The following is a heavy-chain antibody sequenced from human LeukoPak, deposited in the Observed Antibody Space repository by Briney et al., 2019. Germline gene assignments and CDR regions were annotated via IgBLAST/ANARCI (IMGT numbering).Heavy chain of an antibody. Sequence: GGSLRPSCAASGFTFSSYAMHWVRQAPGKGLEWVAVISYDGSNKYYADSVKGRFTISRDNSKNTLYLQMNSLRAEDTAVYYCARVPGYDSSGYFDYWGQGTLVTVSS. J-gene: IGHJ4*02. D-gene: IGHD3-22*01. CDR1: GFTFSSYA. CDR2: ISYDGSNK. V-gene: IGHV3-30-3*01. CDR3: ARVPGYDSSGYFDY.